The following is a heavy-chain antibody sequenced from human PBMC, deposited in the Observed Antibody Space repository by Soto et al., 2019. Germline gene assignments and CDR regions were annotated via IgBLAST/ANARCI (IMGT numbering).Heavy chain of an antibody. Sequence: PSETLSLTCAVSGYSISSGYYWGWIRQPPGKGLEWIGSIYHGGNTYYNVSLKSRVTISVDTSKNQFSLKLSSVTAADTAVYYCARSRRNYFDPWGQGTLVTVSS. CDR1: GYSISSGYY. J-gene: IGHJ5*02. CDR2: IYHGGNT. CDR3: ARSRRNYFDP. V-gene: IGHV4-38-2*01.